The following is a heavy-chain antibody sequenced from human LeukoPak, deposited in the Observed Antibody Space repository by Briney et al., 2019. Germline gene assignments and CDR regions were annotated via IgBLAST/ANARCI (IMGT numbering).Heavy chain of an antibody. V-gene: IGHV1-69*06. D-gene: IGHD3-9*01. Sequence: SVKVSCKASGGAFSSYAISWVRQAPGQGLEWMGGIIPIFGTANYAQKFQGRVTITADKSTSTAYMELSSLRSEDTAVYYCARLSDILTGYYGYWGQGTLVTVSS. CDR2: IIPIFGTA. CDR1: GGAFSSYA. CDR3: ARLSDILTGYYGY. J-gene: IGHJ4*02.